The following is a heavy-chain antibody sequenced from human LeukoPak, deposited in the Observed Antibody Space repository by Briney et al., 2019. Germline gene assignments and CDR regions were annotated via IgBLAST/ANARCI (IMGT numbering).Heavy chain of an antibody. CDR1: GFTFSSHD. V-gene: IGHV3-13*04. CDR2: IGTAGDT. CDR3: ARGGSSTTLPDY. D-gene: IGHD1-26*01. Sequence: GGSPRLSCTASGFTFSSHDMHWVRQPIGKGLEWVSTIGTAGDTYYAGSVKGRFTISRENAKNSLYLQMNTLRAGDTAVYYCARGGSSTTLPDYWGQGTLVTVSS. J-gene: IGHJ4*02.